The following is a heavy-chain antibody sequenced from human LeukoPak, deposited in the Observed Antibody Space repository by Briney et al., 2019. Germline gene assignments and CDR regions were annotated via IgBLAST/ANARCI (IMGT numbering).Heavy chain of an antibody. CDR3: AKIDRTYCSRSSCYALDY. J-gene: IGHJ4*02. Sequence: LGESLQISCKGSGYSFTSYWIGWVRQMPGKGLEWMGIIYPGGSDTRYSPSFQGQVTISADKSITTAYLQWSSLKASDTAMYYCAKIDRTYCSRSSCYALDYWGQGTLVTVSS. V-gene: IGHV5-51*01. CDR2: IYPGGSDT. D-gene: IGHD2-2*01. CDR1: GYSFTSYW.